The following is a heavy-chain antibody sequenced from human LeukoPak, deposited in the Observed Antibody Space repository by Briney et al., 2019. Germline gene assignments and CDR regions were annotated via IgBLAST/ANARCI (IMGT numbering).Heavy chain of an antibody. CDR1: DFTFSRHS. D-gene: IGHD1-7*01. CDR3: ASRTGTTGYHYYMDV. CDR2: ISSSGRTI. V-gene: IGHV3-48*04. J-gene: IGHJ6*03. Sequence: GGSLRLSCAASDFTFSRHSMNWVRQAPGKGLEWVSYISSSGRTIYYADSVRGRLTISRDNVKNSVDLQMDSLRAEDMAIYYCASRTGTTGYHYYMDVWGKGTTVTVSS.